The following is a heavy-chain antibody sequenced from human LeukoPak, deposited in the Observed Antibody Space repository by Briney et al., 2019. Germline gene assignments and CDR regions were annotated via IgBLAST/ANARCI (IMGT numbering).Heavy chain of an antibody. J-gene: IGHJ4*02. CDR1: GYTFTSYG. CDR2: ISAYNGNT. CDR3: ARGYCTNGVCYRGDY. D-gene: IGHD2-8*01. V-gene: IGHV1-18*01. Sequence: ASVKVSCKASGYTFTSYGISWVRQAPGQGLEWMGWISAYNGNTNYAQKLQGRVIMTTDTSTSKAYMELRSLRSDDTAVYYCARGYCTNGVCYRGDYWGQGTLVTVSS.